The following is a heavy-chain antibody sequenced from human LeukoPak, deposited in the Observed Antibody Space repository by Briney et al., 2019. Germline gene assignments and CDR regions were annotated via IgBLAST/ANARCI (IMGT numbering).Heavy chain of an antibody. CDR2: IRYDGSNK. CDR3: ARIAAAGVDYYYYYMDV. Sequence: GGSLRLSCAASGFTFSSYGMHWVRQAPGKGLEWVAFIRYDGSNKYYADSVKGRFTISRDNSKNTLYLQMNSLRAEDTAVYYCARIAAAGVDYYYYYMDVWGKRTTVTISS. J-gene: IGHJ6*03. D-gene: IGHD6-13*01. CDR1: GFTFSSYG. V-gene: IGHV3-30*02.